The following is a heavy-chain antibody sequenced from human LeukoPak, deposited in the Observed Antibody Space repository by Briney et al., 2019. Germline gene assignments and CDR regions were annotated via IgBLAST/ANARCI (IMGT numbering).Heavy chain of an antibody. CDR1: GGSISSSSYY. J-gene: IGHJ4*02. CDR3: ARVSGYCSDGVCRFDY. CDR2: SNDDGSA. D-gene: IGHD2-15*01. V-gene: IGHV4-39*07. Sequence: PSETLSLTCTVSGGSISSSSYYWGWIRQPPGMGLEWIGESNDDGSANYNPSLKSRVTISVDTSKNQFSLKLTSVTAADTAVYYCARVSGYCSDGVCRFDYWDQGALVTVSS.